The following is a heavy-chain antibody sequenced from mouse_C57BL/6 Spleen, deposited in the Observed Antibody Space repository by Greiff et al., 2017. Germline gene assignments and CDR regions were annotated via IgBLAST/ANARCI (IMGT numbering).Heavy chain of an antibody. D-gene: IGHD1-1*01. CDR1: GYAFTNYL. CDR3: ARAYYYGSSYTFDY. Sequence: QVQLKQSGAELVRPGTSVKVSCKASGYAFTNYLIEWVKQRPGQGLERIGVFNPGSGGIKYNEKFKGKAALTADNSSSTAYMQLSSLTSEDSAVYFCARAYYYGSSYTFDYWGQGTTLTVSS. V-gene: IGHV1-54*01. J-gene: IGHJ2*01. CDR2: FNPGSGGI.